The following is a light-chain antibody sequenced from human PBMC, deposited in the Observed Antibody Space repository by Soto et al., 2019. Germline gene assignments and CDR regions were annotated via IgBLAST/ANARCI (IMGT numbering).Light chain of an antibody. CDR3: QQYNTWPRT. CDR2: GAS. V-gene: IGKV3-15*01. CDR1: QNIKDY. Sequence: EIVMTQSPATLSMSPGERATLSCRASQNIKDYLAWFQQKPGQAPRLLIHGASTRATAIPARVSGSGSGTEFTLSISSLQSEDFAVYYCQQYNTWPRTFGQGTNVETK. J-gene: IGKJ1*01.